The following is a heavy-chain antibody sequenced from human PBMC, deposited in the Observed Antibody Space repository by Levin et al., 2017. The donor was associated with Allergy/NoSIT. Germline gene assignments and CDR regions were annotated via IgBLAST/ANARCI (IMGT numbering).Heavy chain of an antibody. CDR2: IIPIFGTA. D-gene: IGHD5-12*01. Sequence: SVKVSCKASGGTFSSYAISWVRQAPGQGLEWMGGIIPIFGTANYAQKFQGRVTITADESTSTAYMELSSLRSEDTAVYYCAREDSGYDFQIGAFDIWGQGTMVTVSS. CDR1: GGTFSSYA. V-gene: IGHV1-69*13. J-gene: IGHJ3*02. CDR3: AREDSGYDFQIGAFDI.